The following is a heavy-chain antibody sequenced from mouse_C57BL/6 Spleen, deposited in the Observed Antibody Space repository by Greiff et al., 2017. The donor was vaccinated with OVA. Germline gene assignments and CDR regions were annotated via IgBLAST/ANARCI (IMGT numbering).Heavy chain of an antibody. J-gene: IGHJ2*01. D-gene: IGHD1-1*01. CDR1: GFSFNTYA. Sequence: GGGLVQPKGSLKLSCAASGFSFNTYAMNWVRQAPGKGLEWVARIRSKSNNYATYYADSVKDRFTISRDDSESMLYLQMNNLKTEDTAMYYCVRDGYYGSSPFDYWGQGTTLTVSS. CDR2: IRSKSNNYAT. CDR3: VRDGYYGSSPFDY. V-gene: IGHV10-1*01.